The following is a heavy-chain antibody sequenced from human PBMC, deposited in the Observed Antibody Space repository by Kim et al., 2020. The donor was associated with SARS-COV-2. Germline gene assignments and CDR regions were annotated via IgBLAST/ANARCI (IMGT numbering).Heavy chain of an antibody. CDR1: GFSLSDSEVG. CDR2: IYGDDEK. V-gene: IGHV2-5*02. Sequence: SGPTLVDPTQTLTLTCTFSGFSLSDSEVGVAWVRQPPGKALEWLALIYGDDEKRYSPSLKSRLTITKDTSKNQVVLIMTNMDPVDTATYYCTHDSPGLYGVDVWGQGTTVTVSS. CDR3: THDSPGLYGVDV. D-gene: IGHD6-19*01. J-gene: IGHJ6*02.